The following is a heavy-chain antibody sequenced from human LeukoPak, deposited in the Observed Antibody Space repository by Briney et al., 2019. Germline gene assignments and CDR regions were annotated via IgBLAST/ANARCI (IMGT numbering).Heavy chain of an antibody. J-gene: IGHJ6*03. CDR2: INPNSGGT. D-gene: IGHD2-15*01. CDR1: GYTFIGYY. Sequence: ASVKVSCKASGYTFIGYYIHWVRQAPGQGLEYMGWINPNSGGTSYAQQFQGRVTMTRDTSTSTVYLELGSLRSEDTAVFYCARARERGYCSVGTCYNYYFMDVWGKGTTVTVSS. V-gene: IGHV1-2*02. CDR3: ARARERGYCSVGTCYNYYFMDV.